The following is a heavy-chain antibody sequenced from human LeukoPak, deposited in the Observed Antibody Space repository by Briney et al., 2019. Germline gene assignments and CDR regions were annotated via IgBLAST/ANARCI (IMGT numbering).Heavy chain of an antibody. Sequence: GGSLRLSCAASGFTFSSYWMSWVRQAPGKGLEWVANIKQDGSEKYYVDSVKGRFTISRDNAKNSLYLQMNSLRAEYTAVYYCAREPRSRYYYGSGASWFDPWGQGTLVTVSS. V-gene: IGHV3-7*01. J-gene: IGHJ5*02. CDR2: IKQDGSEK. CDR3: AREPRSRYYYGSGASWFDP. D-gene: IGHD3-10*01. CDR1: GFTFSSYW.